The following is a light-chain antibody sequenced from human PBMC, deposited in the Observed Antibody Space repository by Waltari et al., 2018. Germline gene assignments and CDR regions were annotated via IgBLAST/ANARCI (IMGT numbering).Light chain of an antibody. CDR1: PEIRNY. V-gene: IGKV1-33*01. Sequence: DIQMTQSQSSLSASVGDRVTITCQASPEIRNYLNWYQQKPGNTPKLLIYDASNWETGVPSRFSGSGSGTDFTFTISSLQPEDIATYYCQQYDNLPYTFGQGTKLEIK. CDR3: QQYDNLPYT. CDR2: DAS. J-gene: IGKJ2*01.